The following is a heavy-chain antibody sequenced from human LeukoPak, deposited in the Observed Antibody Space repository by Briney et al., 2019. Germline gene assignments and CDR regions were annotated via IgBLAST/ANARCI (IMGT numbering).Heavy chain of an antibody. CDR1: GYTFSHHW. J-gene: IGHJ5*02. Sequence: GGSLRLTCAGSGYTFSHHWMSWVRQAPGKGLEGVANIKHDGSETYYVDSVRGRFTVSRDNAKTSLYLQIDSLRAEDTAVYSCARDPPAPGGCFDPWGQGTLVTVSS. D-gene: IGHD4-23*01. CDR3: ARDPPAPGGCFDP. V-gene: IGHV3-7*01. CDR2: IKHDGSET.